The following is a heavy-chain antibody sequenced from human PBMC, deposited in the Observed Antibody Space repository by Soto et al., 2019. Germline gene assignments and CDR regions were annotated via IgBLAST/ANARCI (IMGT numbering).Heavy chain of an antibody. CDR3: ARESEDLTSNFDY. Sequence: LRLSCAASGFTFTRYSINWVRQAPGKGLEWVSSISSTTNYIYYADSMKGRFTVSRDNAKNSVYLDMNSLSAEDTAVYYCARESEDLTSNFDYWGQGTLVTVS. V-gene: IGHV3-21*01. CDR1: GFTFTRYS. CDR2: ISSTTNYI. J-gene: IGHJ4*02.